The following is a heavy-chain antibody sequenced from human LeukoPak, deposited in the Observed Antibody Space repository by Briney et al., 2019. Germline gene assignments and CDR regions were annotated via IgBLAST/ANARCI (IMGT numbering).Heavy chain of an antibody. CDR3: AKGVGSYKDIDY. CDR1: GFTFSRYA. CDR2: ISGSGDTT. J-gene: IGHJ4*02. Sequence: GGSLRLSCAASGFTFSRYAMSWVRQASGKGQEGVSVISGSGDTTYYADSVKGRFTISRDNSKNTLFLQMNSLRAEDTAVYYCAKGVGSYKDIDYWGQGTLVTVSS. D-gene: IGHD3-10*01. V-gene: IGHV3-23*01.